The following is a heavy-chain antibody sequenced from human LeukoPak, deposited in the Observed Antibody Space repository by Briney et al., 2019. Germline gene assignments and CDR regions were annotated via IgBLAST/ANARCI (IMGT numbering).Heavy chain of an antibody. CDR3: AKPRIDSYSSSWYGY. D-gene: IGHD6-13*01. Sequence: GGSLRLSCAASGFTFSSYAMSWVRQAPGKGLEWVSAISGSGGSTYYADSVKGRFTISRDNSKNALYLQMNSLRAEDTAVYYCAKPRIDSYSSSWYGYWGQGTLVTVSS. J-gene: IGHJ4*02. V-gene: IGHV3-23*01. CDR2: ISGSGGST. CDR1: GFTFSSYA.